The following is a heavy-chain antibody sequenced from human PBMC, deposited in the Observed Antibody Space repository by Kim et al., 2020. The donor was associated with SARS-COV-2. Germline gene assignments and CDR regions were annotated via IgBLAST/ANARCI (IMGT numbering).Heavy chain of an antibody. D-gene: IGHD6-13*01. CDR2: ISSSGSTI. CDR1: GFTFSSYE. CDR3: ARDPYSSSYNYYGMYV. Sequence: GGSLRLSCAASGFTFSSYEMNWVRQAPGKGLEWVSYISSSGSTIYYADSVKGRFTISRDNAKNSLYLQMNSLRAEDTAVYYCARDPYSSSYNYYGMYVWGQGTTVTASS. J-gene: IGHJ6*02. V-gene: IGHV3-48*03.